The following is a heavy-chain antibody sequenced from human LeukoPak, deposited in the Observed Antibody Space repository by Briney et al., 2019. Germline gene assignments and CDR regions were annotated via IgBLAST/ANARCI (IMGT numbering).Heavy chain of an antibody. CDR1: GFTFSSYE. D-gene: IGHD6-19*01. CDR2: ISSSSSYI. Sequence: GGSLRLSCAASGFTFSSYEMNWVRQAPGKGLEWVSSISSSSSYIYYADSVKGRFTISRDNAKNSLYLQMNSLRAEDTAVYYCARARSGWYFPRWGQGTLVTVSS. CDR3: ARARSGWYFPR. V-gene: IGHV3-21*01. J-gene: IGHJ4*02.